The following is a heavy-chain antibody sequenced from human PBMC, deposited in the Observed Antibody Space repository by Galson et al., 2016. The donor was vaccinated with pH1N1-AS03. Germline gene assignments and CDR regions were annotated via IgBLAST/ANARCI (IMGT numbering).Heavy chain of an antibody. CDR3: AHNRARAGTLGAGY. Sequence: PALVKPTQTLTLTCTFSGFSLSTSGMCVSWIRQPPGKALEWLALIDWDDDKYYSTSLKTRLTISKDTSKNQVVLTMTNVDPVDTATYYCAHNRARAGTLGAGYGGQGTLVTVSS. CDR2: IDWDDDK. CDR1: GFSLSTSGMC. D-gene: IGHD1-26*01. J-gene: IGHJ4*02. V-gene: IGHV2-70*12.